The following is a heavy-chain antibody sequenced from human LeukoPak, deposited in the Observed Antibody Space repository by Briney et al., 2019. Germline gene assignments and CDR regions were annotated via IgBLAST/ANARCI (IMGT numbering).Heavy chain of an antibody. CDR2: ISGSGGST. CDR1: GFTFSSHA. Sequence: GSLSLSCAASGFTFSSHAMSWVRQAPGKGLEWVSAISGSGGSTYYADSVKGRFTISRDNSKNTLYLQMNSLRAEDTAVYYCAKAAGRGYNYGDYFDYWGQGTLVTVSS. CDR3: AKAAGRGYNYGDYFDY. D-gene: IGHD5-18*01. J-gene: IGHJ4*02. V-gene: IGHV3-23*01.